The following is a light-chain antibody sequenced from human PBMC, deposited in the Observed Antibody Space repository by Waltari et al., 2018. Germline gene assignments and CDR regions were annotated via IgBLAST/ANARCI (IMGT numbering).Light chain of an antibody. CDR3: QQYYSTPRA. J-gene: IGKJ1*01. V-gene: IGKV4-1*01. Sequence: DIVMTQSPDSLAVSLGERATINCKSSQSVLYSSNSKNYLAWYQQKTGQPPKLLIYWASTRESGFPDRFSGSGSGTDFTLTITSLQAEDVAVYYCQQYYSTPRAFGQGTKVEIK. CDR1: QSVLYSSNSKNY. CDR2: WAS.